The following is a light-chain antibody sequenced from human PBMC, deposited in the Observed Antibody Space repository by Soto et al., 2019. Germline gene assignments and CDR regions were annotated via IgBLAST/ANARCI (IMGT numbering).Light chain of an antibody. CDR3: QQYGSSPGYT. CDR2: GAS. V-gene: IGKV3-20*01. Sequence: EIVLTHSPDILSLSPGERATLSCRASQSVRSSYLAWYQQRPGQAPRLLIYGASSRATGMPDRFSGDGSGTDFTLTISRLQPEDFAVYYCQQYGSSPGYTFGQGTKLEIK. CDR1: QSVRSSY. J-gene: IGKJ2*01.